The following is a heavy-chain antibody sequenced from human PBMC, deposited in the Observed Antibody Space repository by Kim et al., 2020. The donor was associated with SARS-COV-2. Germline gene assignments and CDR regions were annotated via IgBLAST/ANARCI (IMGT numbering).Heavy chain of an antibody. CDR3: ASPGYSSGWYRGGYYYYGMDV. V-gene: IGHV4-34*01. CDR2: INHSGST. D-gene: IGHD6-19*01. CDR1: GGSFSGYY. J-gene: IGHJ6*02. Sequence: SETLSLTCAVYGGSFSGYYWSWIRQPPGKGLEWIGEINHSGSTNYNPSLKSRVTISVDTSKNQFSLKLSSVTAADTAVYYCASPGYSSGWYRGGYYYYGMDVWGQGTTVTVSS.